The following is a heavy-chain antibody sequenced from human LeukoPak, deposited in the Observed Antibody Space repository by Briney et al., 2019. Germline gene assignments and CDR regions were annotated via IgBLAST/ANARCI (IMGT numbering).Heavy chain of an antibody. J-gene: IGHJ3*02. Sequence: GGSLRLSCAASGFTFSSYGMHWVRQAPGKGLEWGAVISYDGSNKYYTDSVKGRFTISRDNSKNTLYLQMNSLRAEDTAVYYCARTIVGAYDAFDIWGQGTMVTVSS. CDR1: GFTFSSYG. CDR3: ARTIVGAYDAFDI. V-gene: IGHV3-30*03. D-gene: IGHD1-26*01. CDR2: ISYDGSNK.